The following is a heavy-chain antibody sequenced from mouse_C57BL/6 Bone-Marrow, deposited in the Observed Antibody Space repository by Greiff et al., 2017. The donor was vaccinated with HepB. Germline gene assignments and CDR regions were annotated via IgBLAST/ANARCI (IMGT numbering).Heavy chain of an antibody. Sequence: QVQLQQPGAELVMPGASVKLSCKASGYTFTSYWMHWVKQRPGQGLEWIGEIDPSDSYSNYNQKFKGKSTLTVDKSSSTAYMQLSSLTSEDSAVYYCARAVYPYYFDYWGQGTTLTVSS. CDR2: IDPSDSYS. CDR3: ARAVYPYYFDY. D-gene: IGHD2-1*01. V-gene: IGHV1-69*01. J-gene: IGHJ2*01. CDR1: GYTFTSYW.